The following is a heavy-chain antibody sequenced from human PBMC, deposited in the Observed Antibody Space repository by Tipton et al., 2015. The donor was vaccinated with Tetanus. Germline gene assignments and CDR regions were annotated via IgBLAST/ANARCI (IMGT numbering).Heavy chain of an antibody. J-gene: IGHJ6*04. Sequence: TLSLNCTVSGGSDSRGSYYWSWIRQPPGKGLEWIGYFVYSGRTNYNPSLKSRVSMAVGTSKNQFSLQLRSVTAADTAVYYCARGDGYHYYYHMDVWGRGTTVTVSS. V-gene: IGHV4-61*01. CDR1: GGSDSRGSYY. D-gene: IGHD1-26*01. CDR2: FVYSGRT. CDR3: ARGDGYHYYYHMDV.